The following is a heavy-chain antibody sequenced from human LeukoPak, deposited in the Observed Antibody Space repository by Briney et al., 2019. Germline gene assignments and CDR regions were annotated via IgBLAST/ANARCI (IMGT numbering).Heavy chain of an antibody. Sequence: GASVKVSCKASGYTFTSYGISWVRQAPGQGVEGMGWISAYNGNTNYAQKLQGRATMTTDTSTSTAYMEMRSLRAADPAVYYCARSLNYSDSSGYLGGPPYSYFDYRGHGTLVTVSS. D-gene: IGHD3-22*01. CDR1: GYTFTSYG. J-gene: IGHJ4*01. CDR3: ARSLNYSDSSGYLGGPPYSYFDY. CDR2: ISAYNGNT. V-gene: IGHV1-18*01.